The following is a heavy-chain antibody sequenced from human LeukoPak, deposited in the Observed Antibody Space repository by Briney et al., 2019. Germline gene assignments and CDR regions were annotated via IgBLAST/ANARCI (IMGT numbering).Heavy chain of an antibody. J-gene: IGHJ4*02. Sequence: PSETLSLTCTVSGGSISSSSYYWGWIRQPPRKGLEWIGNIYYSGSTYYNPSLMSRVTISVDTSKNHFSLKLSSVTAADTAVYYCARQAVVVAALLDCWGQGTLVTVSS. CDR3: ARQAVVVAALLDC. D-gene: IGHD2-15*01. V-gene: IGHV4-39*01. CDR2: IYYSGST. CDR1: GGSISSSSYY.